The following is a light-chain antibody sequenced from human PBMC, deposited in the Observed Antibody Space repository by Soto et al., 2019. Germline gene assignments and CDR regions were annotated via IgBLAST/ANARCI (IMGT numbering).Light chain of an antibody. CDR3: SSYTSSSTPYVV. J-gene: IGLJ2*01. CDR2: EVS. Sequence: QSALTQPASVSGSPGQSITISCTGTSSDVGGYNYVSWYQQHPDKAPKLMIYEVSNRPSGVSNRFPGSKSGNTASLTISGLQAEDEADYYCSSYTSSSTPYVVFGGGTKVTVL. V-gene: IGLV2-14*01. CDR1: SSDVGGYNY.